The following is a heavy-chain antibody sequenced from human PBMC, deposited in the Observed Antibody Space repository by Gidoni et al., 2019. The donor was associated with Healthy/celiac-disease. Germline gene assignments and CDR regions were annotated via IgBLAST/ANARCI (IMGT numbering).Heavy chain of an antibody. V-gene: IGHV3-43*01. J-gene: IGHJ6*02. CDR1: GFTVDEDT. D-gene: IGHD6-13*01. CDR2: ISWDGGST. CDR3: AQDISWSPRYYGMDV. Sequence: EVQLVKSERVVVQPGGSLRLSWATSGFTVDEDTMHGVRQATGKGLKWVSLISWDGGSTYYADYVKGRFTISRDHSKNSMYLQMNSLRTEDIALYYCAQDISWSPRYYGMDVWGQVTTVTVSS.